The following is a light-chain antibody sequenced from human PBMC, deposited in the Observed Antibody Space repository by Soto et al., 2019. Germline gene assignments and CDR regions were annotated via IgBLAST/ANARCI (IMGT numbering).Light chain of an antibody. Sequence: DIQMPQSPSSLSASVGASLTITGRASQSISSYLNWYQQKPGKATKLLIYAASSLQSGVPSRFSGSGSGTDFTLTISSLQPEDFATYYCQQSYSTPITVGQGTRLEIK. J-gene: IGKJ5*01. CDR1: QSISSY. V-gene: IGKV1-39*01. CDR3: QQSYSTPIT. CDR2: AAS.